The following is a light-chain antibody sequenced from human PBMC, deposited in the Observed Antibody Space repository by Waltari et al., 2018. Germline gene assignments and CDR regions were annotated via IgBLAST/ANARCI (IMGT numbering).Light chain of an antibody. CDR2: DVS. Sequence: QSALTQPRPVSGAPGQSVTLPCTGTILAVGGYNYLSWYQQQPGKAPTLMIYDVSKRPSGVPDRFSGSKSGNTASLTISGLQAEDEADYYCCSYAGSYTPVVFGGGTKLTVL. V-gene: IGLV2-11*01. J-gene: IGLJ2*01. CDR1: ILAVGGYNY. CDR3: CSYAGSYTPVV.